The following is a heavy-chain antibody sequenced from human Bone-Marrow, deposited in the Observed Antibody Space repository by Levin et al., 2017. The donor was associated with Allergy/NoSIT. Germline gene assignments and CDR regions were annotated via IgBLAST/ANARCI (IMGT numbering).Heavy chain of an antibody. CDR1: GFTFSSYA. CDR3: AKDPQIFDSSGYYYYYGMDV. Sequence: GESLKISCAASGFTFSSYAMSWVRQAPGKGLEWVSAISGSGGSTYYADSVKGRFTISRDNSKNTLYLQMNSLRAEDTAVYYCAKDPQIFDSSGYYYYYGMDVWGQGTTVTVSS. J-gene: IGHJ6*02. D-gene: IGHD3-22*01. CDR2: ISGSGGST. V-gene: IGHV3-23*01.